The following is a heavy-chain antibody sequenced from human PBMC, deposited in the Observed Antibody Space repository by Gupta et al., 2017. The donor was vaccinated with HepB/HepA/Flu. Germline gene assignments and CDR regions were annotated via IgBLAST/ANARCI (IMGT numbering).Heavy chain of an antibody. D-gene: IGHD6-19*01. CDR1: GFTFSNYG. CDR2: ITGSGGAT. Sequence: EVQLLQSGGGLAQPGGSLRLSCAASGFTFSNYGQGWVRQAPGKGLERVSGITGSGGATYYADSVKGRFTISRDNSKNTLYLQMSSLRAEDTATYYCAKLSSGWSFDYWGQGTLVTVSS. V-gene: IGHV3-23*01. J-gene: IGHJ4*02. CDR3: AKLSSGWSFDY.